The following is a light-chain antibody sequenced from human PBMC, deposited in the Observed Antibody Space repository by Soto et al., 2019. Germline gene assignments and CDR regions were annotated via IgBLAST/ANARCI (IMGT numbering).Light chain of an antibody. J-gene: IGKJ4*01. CDR3: QQLNSYPLT. CDR1: QGISSY. V-gene: IGKV1-9*01. CDR2: AAS. Sequence: IQLTQSPSSLSASVGDRVTITCRASQGISSYLAWYQQKSGKAPKLLIYAASTLQSGVLSRFSGSGSGTDFTLTISSLQPEDFATYYCQQLNSYPLTFGGGTKVDIK.